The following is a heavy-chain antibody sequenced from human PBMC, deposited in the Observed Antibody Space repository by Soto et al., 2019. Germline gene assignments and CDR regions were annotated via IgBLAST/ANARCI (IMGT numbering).Heavy chain of an antibody. D-gene: IGHD3-10*01. CDR2: ISYDGSNK. CDR3: ARDFGSGSYYIGQYGMDV. Sequence: QVQLVESGGGVVQPGRSLRLSCAASGFTFSSYAMHWVRQAPGKGLEWVAVISYDGSNKYYADSVKGRFTISRDNSKNTLYLQMNSLRAEDTAVYYCARDFGSGSYYIGQYGMDVWGQGTTVTVSS. CDR1: GFTFSSYA. J-gene: IGHJ6*02. V-gene: IGHV3-30-3*01.